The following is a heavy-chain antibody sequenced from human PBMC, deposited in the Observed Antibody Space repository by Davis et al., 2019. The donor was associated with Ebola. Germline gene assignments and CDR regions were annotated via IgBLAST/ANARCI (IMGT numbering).Heavy chain of an antibody. D-gene: IGHD2-2*02. Sequence: ASVKVSCKASGYTFTGYYMHWVRQAPGQGLEWMGWINPNSGGTNYAQKFQGRVTMTRDTSISTAYMELSGLRSDDTAVYYCASGSIDCSSTSCYRYYYYMDVWGKGTTVTVSS. V-gene: IGHV1-2*02. CDR1: GYTFTGYY. J-gene: IGHJ6*03. CDR2: INPNSGGT. CDR3: ASGSIDCSSTSCYRYYYYMDV.